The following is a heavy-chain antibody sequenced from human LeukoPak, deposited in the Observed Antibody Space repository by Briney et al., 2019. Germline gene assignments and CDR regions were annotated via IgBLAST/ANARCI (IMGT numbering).Heavy chain of an antibody. V-gene: IGHV4-39*01. CDR2: IYYSGST. CDR3: ARQECSGVSCYGGY. J-gene: IGHJ4*02. Sequence: PSETLSLTCAVSGASISTSSYYWGWIRQPPGKGLDWIGSIYYSGSTYYNPSLKSRVTISADTSKNQFSLKLSSVTAADTAVYYCARQECSGVSCYGGYWGQGTLVTVAS. CDR1: GASISTSSYY. D-gene: IGHD2-15*01.